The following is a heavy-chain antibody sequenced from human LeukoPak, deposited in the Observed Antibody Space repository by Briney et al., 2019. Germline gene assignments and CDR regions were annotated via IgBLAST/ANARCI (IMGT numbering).Heavy chain of an antibody. D-gene: IGHD3-3*01. CDR2: ISGSGGST. J-gene: IGHJ4*02. CDR3: AKFGVVTESDY. CDR1: GFTFSSYA. Sequence: RPGGSLRLSCAASGFTFSSYAMSWVRQAPGKGLEWVSAISGSGGSTYYADSGKGRFTNSRDNSKNTLYLQMNSLRAEDTAVYYCAKFGVVTESDYWGQGTLVTVSS. V-gene: IGHV3-23*01.